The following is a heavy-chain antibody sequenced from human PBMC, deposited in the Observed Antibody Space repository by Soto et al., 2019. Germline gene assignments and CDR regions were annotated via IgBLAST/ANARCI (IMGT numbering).Heavy chain of an antibody. D-gene: IGHD2-15*01. CDR2: INHSGST. CDR3: ARRRRGSSWFDP. V-gene: IGHV4-34*01. Sequence: SEILCLTCAVYGGCFSGYYWSWIRQPPGKGLEWIGEINHSGSTNYNPSLTRRGTISLDTSKNQFFLKLSSVTAADTAVHYCARRRRGSSWFDPWGQGTLVTVSS. CDR1: GGCFSGYY. J-gene: IGHJ5*02.